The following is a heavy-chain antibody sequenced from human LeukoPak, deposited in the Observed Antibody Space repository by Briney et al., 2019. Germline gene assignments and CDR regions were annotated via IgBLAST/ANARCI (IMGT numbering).Heavy chain of an antibody. V-gene: IGHV1-8*03. CDR3: ARAIRYQLLSDY. CDR2: MNPNSGNT. D-gene: IGHD2-2*01. J-gene: IGHJ4*02. Sequence: GASVKVSCKTSGYTFSTYDINWVRQAAGQGLEWMGWMNPNSGNTGFAQKFQGRATITRDTSITTAYLELSSLGSEDTAVYYCARAIRYQLLSDYWGQGTLVTVSS. CDR1: GYTFSTYD.